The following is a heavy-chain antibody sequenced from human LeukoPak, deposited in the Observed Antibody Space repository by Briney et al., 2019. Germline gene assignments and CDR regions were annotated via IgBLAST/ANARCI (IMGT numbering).Heavy chain of an antibody. V-gene: IGHV3-33*01. Sequence: GGSLRLSCAASGFTFSSYGMHWVRQAPGKGLEWAAVIWYDGSNKYYADSVKGRFTISRDNSKNTLYLQMNSLRAEDTAVYYCARDYYDSSGYYSEYFQHWGQGTLVTVSS. CDR3: ARDYYDSSGYYSEYFQH. CDR2: IWYDGSNK. CDR1: GFTFSSYG. D-gene: IGHD3-22*01. J-gene: IGHJ1*01.